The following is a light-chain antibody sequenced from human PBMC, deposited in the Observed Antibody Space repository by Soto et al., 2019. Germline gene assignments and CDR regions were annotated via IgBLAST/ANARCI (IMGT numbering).Light chain of an antibody. CDR1: SSDVGGYNY. CDR3: TSYAGGNNV. Sequence: QSALTQPPSASGSPGQSVTISCTGTSSDVGGYNYVSWYQQHPGKVPKLMVYAVNKRPSGVPDRFSGSKSGNTASLTVSGLQAEDEADYYFTSYAGGNNVFGTGTKLTVL. V-gene: IGLV2-8*01. CDR2: AVN. J-gene: IGLJ1*01.